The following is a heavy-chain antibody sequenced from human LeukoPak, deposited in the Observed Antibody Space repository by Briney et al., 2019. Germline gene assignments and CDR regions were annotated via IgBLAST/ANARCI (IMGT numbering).Heavy chain of an antibody. Sequence: GGSLRLSCAASGFTFTSYGMHCVPPTPRKGLGWVAFIRYDGSNKYYADSVKGRFTISRGNSKNTLYLQMNSLRAEDTAVYYCAKDEELSYYDSSGYFNWGQGTLVTVSS. CDR1: GFTFTSYG. CDR3: AKDEELSYYDSSGYFN. V-gene: IGHV3-30*02. J-gene: IGHJ4*02. D-gene: IGHD3-22*01. CDR2: IRYDGSNK.